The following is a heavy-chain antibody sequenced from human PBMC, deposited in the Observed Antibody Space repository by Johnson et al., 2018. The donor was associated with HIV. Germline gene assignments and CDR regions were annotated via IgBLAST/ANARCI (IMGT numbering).Heavy chain of an antibody. CDR2: ISGNSGII. CDR3: AKAIGDAFDI. Sequence: VQLVESGGGVVQPGRSLRLSCAASLFTFSSNEMSWVRQVPGKGLEWVSGISGNSGIIDFADSVKGRFTISRDNAKNSLYLQRNSLRAEDTAVYYCAKAIGDAFDIWGQGTMVTVSS. V-gene: IGHV3-9*01. J-gene: IGHJ3*02. CDR1: LFTFSSNE. D-gene: IGHD2/OR15-2a*01.